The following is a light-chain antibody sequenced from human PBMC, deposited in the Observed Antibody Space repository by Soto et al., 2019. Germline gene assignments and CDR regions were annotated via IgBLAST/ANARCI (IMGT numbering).Light chain of an antibody. V-gene: IGKV1-5*01. CDR2: DAS. J-gene: IGKJ2*01. CDR3: QQYNSYSYT. Sequence: DIQMTHSPSTLSASVGDRVTITCRASQSISSWLAWYQQKPVKAPKLLIYDASSLESGVPSRFSGSGSGTEFTLTFSSLKPDDFATYYCQQYNSYSYTVGQWPKLAIK. CDR1: QSISSW.